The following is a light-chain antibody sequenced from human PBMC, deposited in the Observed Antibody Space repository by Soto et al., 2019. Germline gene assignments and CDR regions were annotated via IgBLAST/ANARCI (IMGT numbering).Light chain of an antibody. Sequence: QSALTQPPSASGSPGQSVTISCTGTSSDVGGYNYVSWYQQHPGKGPKLMIYEVSKRPSGVPDRFSGSKSGNTASLTVSGLQAEDEADYYCSSYAGINTYVLFGGGTKVTVL. CDR1: SSDVGGYNY. CDR2: EVS. J-gene: IGLJ2*01. CDR3: SSYAGINTYVL. V-gene: IGLV2-8*01.